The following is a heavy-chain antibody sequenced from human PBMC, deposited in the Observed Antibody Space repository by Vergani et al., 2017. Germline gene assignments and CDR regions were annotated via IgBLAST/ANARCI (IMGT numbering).Heavy chain of an antibody. V-gene: IGHV4-59*10. CDR2: IYTSGST. D-gene: IGHD6-19*01. Sequence: QVQLQQWGAGLLKPSETLSLTCAVYGGSFSGYYWSWIRQPAGKGLEWIGRIYTSGSTNYNPSLKSRVTISVDTSKNQFSLKLSSVTAADTAVYYCARGQQWLFGGTNWFDPWGQGTLVTVSS. J-gene: IGHJ5*02. CDR3: ARGQQWLFGGTNWFDP. CDR1: GGSFSGYY.